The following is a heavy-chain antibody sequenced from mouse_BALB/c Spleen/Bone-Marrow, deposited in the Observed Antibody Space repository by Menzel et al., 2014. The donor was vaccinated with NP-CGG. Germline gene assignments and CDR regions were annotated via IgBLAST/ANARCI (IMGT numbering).Heavy chain of an antibody. J-gene: IGHJ4*01. CDR2: ILPGSGNT. CDR1: GYTFSSYW. V-gene: IGHV1-9*01. D-gene: IGHD1-1*01. CDR3: AREDITTVVEMDY. Sequence: VMLVESGAELMKPGASVKISCKATGYTFSSYWIEWVKQRPGHGLEWIGEILPGSGNTNYNEKFKGKATFTADTSSNTAYMQLSSLTSEDSAVYYCAREDITTVVEMDYWGQGTSVTVSS.